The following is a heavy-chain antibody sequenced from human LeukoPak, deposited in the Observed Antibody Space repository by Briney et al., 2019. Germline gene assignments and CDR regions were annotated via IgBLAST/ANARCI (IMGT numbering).Heavy chain of an antibody. Sequence: GGSLRLPCVVSGFTFSSYEMNWVRQAPGKGLEWISYISGSGATTYYADSVKGRFSISRDNAKKSVYLQMDSLRSDDTAVYYCARGGPDYYDTSGYSDYWGQGSLVTVSS. D-gene: IGHD3-22*01. CDR3: ARGGPDYYDTSGYSDY. CDR1: GFTFSSYE. V-gene: IGHV3-48*03. CDR2: ISGSGATT. J-gene: IGHJ4*02.